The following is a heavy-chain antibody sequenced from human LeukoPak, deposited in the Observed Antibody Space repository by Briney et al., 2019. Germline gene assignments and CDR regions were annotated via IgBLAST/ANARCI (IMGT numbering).Heavy chain of an antibody. V-gene: IGHV3-30*03. CDR2: ISYDGSNK. CDR1: GFTFSSYG. D-gene: IGHD2-2*02. J-gene: IGHJ4*02. CDR3: ARDMGYCSSTSCYTPSFGFDY. Sequence: PGGSLRLSCAASGFTFSSYGMHWVRQAPGKGLEWVAVISYDGSNKYYADSVKGRFTISRDNSKNTLYLQMNSLRAEDTAVYYCARDMGYCSSTSCYTPSFGFDYWGQGTLVTVSS.